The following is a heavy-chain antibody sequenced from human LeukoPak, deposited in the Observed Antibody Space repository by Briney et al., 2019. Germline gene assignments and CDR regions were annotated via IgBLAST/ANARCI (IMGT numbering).Heavy chain of an antibody. CDR3: ARELVSLGTGYFDL. J-gene: IGHJ2*01. D-gene: IGHD3/OR15-3a*01. V-gene: IGHV3-23*01. CDR2: ITCSSTCT. Sequence: GGSLRLFCEASGFTFETYGMTWVRQAPGKGLEWVSGITCSSTCTYYGDSVRGQFTISRDNSKNTVHLQMNNLTADDTAIYYCARELVSLGTGYFDLWGRGTLVTVSS. CDR1: GFTFETYG.